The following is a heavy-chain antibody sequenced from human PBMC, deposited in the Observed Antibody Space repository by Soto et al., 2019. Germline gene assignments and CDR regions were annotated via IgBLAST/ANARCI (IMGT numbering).Heavy chain of an antibody. CDR2: ISSNGGST. CDR3: ARQMGHYDYVWGSYAFDI. D-gene: IGHD3-16*01. CDR1: GFTFSSYA. V-gene: IGHV3-64*01. Sequence: EVQLVESGGGLVQPGGSLRLSCAASGFTFSSYAMHWVRQAPGKGLEYVSAISSNGGSTYYANSVKGRFTISRDNCNEPLYLQMGSLRAEAMAVYYCARQMGHYDYVWGSYAFDIWGQATMVTVSS. J-gene: IGHJ3*02.